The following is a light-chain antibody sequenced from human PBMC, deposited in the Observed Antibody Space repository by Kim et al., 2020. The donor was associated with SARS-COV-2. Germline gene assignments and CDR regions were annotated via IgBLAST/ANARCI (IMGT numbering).Light chain of an antibody. CDR2: GAS. J-gene: IGKJ1*01. Sequence: DIQMTQSPSSLSASVGDRVTITCRASQVINNYLAWYQQKPGKAPTVLIYGASTLHSGVPSRFSGSGSGTDFTLTISSLQTEDVGTYYCQKYDSAPWTFGHGTKVDIK. CDR1: QVINNY. V-gene: IGKV1-27*01. CDR3: QKYDSAPWT.